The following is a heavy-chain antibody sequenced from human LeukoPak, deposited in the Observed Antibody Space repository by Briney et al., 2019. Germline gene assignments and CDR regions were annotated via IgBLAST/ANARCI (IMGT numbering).Heavy chain of an antibody. Sequence: PSETLSLTCTVSGGSISSSSYYWGWIRQPPGKGLEWIGSIYYSGSTYYNPSLKSRVTISVDTSKNQFSLKLSSVTAADTAVYYCARDSGPTYCGGGCPTSFDPWGQGTLVTVSS. V-gene: IGHV4-39*07. D-gene: IGHD2-21*02. CDR2: IYYSGST. CDR1: GGSISSSSYY. CDR3: ARDSGPTYCGGGCPTSFDP. J-gene: IGHJ5*02.